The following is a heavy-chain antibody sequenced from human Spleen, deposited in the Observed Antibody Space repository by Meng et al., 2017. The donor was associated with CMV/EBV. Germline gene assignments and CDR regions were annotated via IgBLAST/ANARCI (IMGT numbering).Heavy chain of an antibody. Sequence: CKASGSTFTSYYMHWVRQAPGQGLEWMGIINPSGGSTSYAQKFQGRVTMTRDTSTSTVYMELSSLRSKDTAVYYCARVPALKNWFDPWGQGTLVTVSS. CDR2: INPSGGST. J-gene: IGHJ5*02. CDR3: ARVPALKNWFDP. CDR1: GSTFTSYY. V-gene: IGHV1-46*01.